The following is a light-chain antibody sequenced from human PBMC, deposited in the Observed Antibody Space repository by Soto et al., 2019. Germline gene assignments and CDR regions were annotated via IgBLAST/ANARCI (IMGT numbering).Light chain of an antibody. CDR1: QSISYY. Sequence: EIVLTQSPDTLSLSPGERATLSCRASQSISYYLAWYQQKPGQAPRLLIYDASNRATGIPARFSGSGSGTDFTLTISSLEPEDFAVYYCQQRSGWPPLTFGGGTKVDIK. J-gene: IGKJ4*01. CDR2: DAS. CDR3: QQRSGWPPLT. V-gene: IGKV3-11*01.